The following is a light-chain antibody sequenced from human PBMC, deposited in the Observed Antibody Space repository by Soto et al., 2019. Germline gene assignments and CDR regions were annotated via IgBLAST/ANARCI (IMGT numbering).Light chain of an antibody. CDR2: AAS. Sequence: IQMTQSPSSLSASVGDRVTITCRASQGIGNDLGWYQQKPGKAPKLLIYAASSLQSGVPSRFSGSGSGTDFTLTISSLQPEDFATYYCQQSYSTPLTFGGGTKVDI. V-gene: IGKV1-39*01. CDR1: QGIGND. CDR3: QQSYSTPLT. J-gene: IGKJ4*01.